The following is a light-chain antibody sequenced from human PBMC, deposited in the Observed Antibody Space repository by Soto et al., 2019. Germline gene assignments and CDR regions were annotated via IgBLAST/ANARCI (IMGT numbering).Light chain of an antibody. CDR3: QKYGSSPWT. V-gene: IGKV3-20*01. J-gene: IGKJ1*01. CDR1: QSVSSSY. Sequence: EIVLTQSPSTLSLSPVERATLSCRASQSVSSSYLAWYQQKPGQAPRLLIYGASSRATGIPDRFSGSGSGTDFTLTISRLEPEDFAVYYCQKYGSSPWTCGQGNKGDIK. CDR2: GAS.